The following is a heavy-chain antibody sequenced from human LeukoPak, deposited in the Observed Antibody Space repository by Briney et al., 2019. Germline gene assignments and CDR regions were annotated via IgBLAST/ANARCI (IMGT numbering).Heavy chain of an antibody. CDR1: GGSFSDYY. D-gene: IGHD3-16*01. CDR2: INHSGSI. J-gene: IGHJ4*02. CDR3: ARGSVVGDYVIDS. Sequence: PETLSLTCAVYGGSFSDYYWTWIRQPPGKRLEWIGEINHSGSINYNPSLKSRVTLSVDTSKNQFSLKVTSTTAADTAFYYCARGSVVGDYVIDSWGQGTLVTVSS. V-gene: IGHV4-34*01.